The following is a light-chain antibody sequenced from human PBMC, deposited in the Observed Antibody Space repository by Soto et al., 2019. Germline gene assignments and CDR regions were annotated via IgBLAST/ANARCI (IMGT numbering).Light chain of an antibody. CDR1: ISDVGGYNY. J-gene: IGLJ1*01. CDR2: EVN. V-gene: IGLV2-8*01. CDR3: SSYAGSSNV. Sequence: SQPASATGSPGQASAISCTGTISDVGGYNYVSWYQQHPGKAPKLMIYEVNKRPSGVPDRFSGSKSGNTASLTVSGLQAEDEADYYCSSYAGSSNVFGTGTTVTV.